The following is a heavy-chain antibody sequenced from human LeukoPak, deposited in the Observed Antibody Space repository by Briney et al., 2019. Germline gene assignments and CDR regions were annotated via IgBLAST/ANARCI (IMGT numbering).Heavy chain of an antibody. V-gene: IGHV3-30-3*01. CDR2: ISYDGRQK. CDR3: ARVFLERLTSGYFDN. Sequence: GSLRLSRAASGFTFSEYAMHWVCQAPGKGLEWVAVISYDGRQKYYGDSVKGRFTISRDNPKNTLYLQMNSLRDDDTAVYYCARVFLERLTSGYFDNWGQGTLVTVSS. CDR1: GFTFSEYA. D-gene: IGHD3-3*01. J-gene: IGHJ4*02.